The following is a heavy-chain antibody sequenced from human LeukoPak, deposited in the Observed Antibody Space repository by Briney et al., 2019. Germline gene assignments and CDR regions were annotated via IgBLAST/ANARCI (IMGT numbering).Heavy chain of an antibody. J-gene: IGHJ3*02. CDR1: GFTFSNAW. D-gene: IGHD3-3*01. CDR2: IYSKTDGGTT. CDR3: TTGFFGVVNDAFDI. V-gene: IGHV3-15*01. Sequence: GGSLRLSCAASGFTFSNAWMSWVCQAPGKGLEWVGRIYSKTDGGTTDYAALVKGRFTISRDDSKNTLYLQMNSLKTEDTAVYYCTTGFFGVVNDAFDIWGQGTMVTVSS.